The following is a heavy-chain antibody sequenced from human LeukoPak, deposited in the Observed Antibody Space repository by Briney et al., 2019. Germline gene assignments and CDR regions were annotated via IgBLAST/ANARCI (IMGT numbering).Heavy chain of an antibody. D-gene: IGHD3-22*01. V-gene: IGHV3-30*04. CDR3: AKGRSFDSSGYEFDF. J-gene: IGHJ4*02. CDR2: MSYDGSHI. Sequence: PGRSLRLSCAASGFTFNCYAMHWVRQAPGKGLEWVAVMSYDGSHISYVDSVKGRFTISRDDSKSTLFLQMNSLRGDDTAVYYCAKGRSFDSSGYEFDFWGQGTLVTVSS. CDR1: GFTFNCYA.